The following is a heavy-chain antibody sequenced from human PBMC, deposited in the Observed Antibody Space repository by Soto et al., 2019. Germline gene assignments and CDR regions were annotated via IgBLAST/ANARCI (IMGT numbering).Heavy chain of an antibody. CDR3: ARDPGYTTTWHQAFDI. CDR1: GYTFTSYG. J-gene: IGHJ3*02. Sequence: QVQLVQSGAEVKKPGASVKVSCRASGYTFTSYGISWVRQAPGHGPEWMGRISTYNGNTNYVQKLQGRVTMTTDTSSNTAYLELRSLRYDDTAVYYCARDPGYTTTWHQAFDIWGQGTMVTVSP. D-gene: IGHD5-12*01. CDR2: ISTYNGNT. V-gene: IGHV1-18*01.